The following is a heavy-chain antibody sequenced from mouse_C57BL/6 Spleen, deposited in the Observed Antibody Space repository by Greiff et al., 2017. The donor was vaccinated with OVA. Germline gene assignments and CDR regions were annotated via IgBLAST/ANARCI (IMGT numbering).Heavy chain of an antibody. J-gene: IGHJ4*01. CDR3: SLYDYEAMDY. CDR1: GFTFSNYW. V-gene: IGHV6-3*01. CDR2: IRLKSDNYAT. D-gene: IGHD1-3*01. Sequence: EVKLQESGGGLVQPGGSMKLSCVASGFTFSNYWMNWVRQSPEKGLEWVAQIRLKSDNYATHYAESVKGRFTISRDDSKSSVYLQMNNLRAEDTGIYYCSLYDYEAMDYWGQGTSVTVSS.